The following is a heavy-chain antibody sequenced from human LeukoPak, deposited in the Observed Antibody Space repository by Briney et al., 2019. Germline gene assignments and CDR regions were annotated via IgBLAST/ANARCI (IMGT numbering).Heavy chain of an antibody. Sequence: PGGSLRLSCVASGLTFSSYWMNWVRQAPGKGLEWVANIKQDGSEKYYVGSVKGRFTISRDNAKNSLYPQMNSLRAEDTAVYYCARDRFGLDPGMGYYYYYGMDVWGQGTAVTVSS. D-gene: IGHD3-10*01. V-gene: IGHV3-7*01. CDR2: IKQDGSEK. CDR1: GLTFSSYW. J-gene: IGHJ6*02. CDR3: ARDRFGLDPGMGYYYYYGMDV.